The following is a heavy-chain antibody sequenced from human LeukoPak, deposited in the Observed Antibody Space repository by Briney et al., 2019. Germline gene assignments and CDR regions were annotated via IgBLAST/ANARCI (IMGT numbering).Heavy chain of an antibody. J-gene: IGHJ4*02. CDR2: IYYSGST. D-gene: IGHD3-22*01. V-gene: IGHV4-31*03. Sequence: TPSETLSLTCTVSGGSISSGGYYWSWIRQHPGKGLEWIGYIYYSGSTYYNPSLKSRVTISVDTSKNQFSLKLSSVTAADTAVYYSARRDYYDSSGYFSFWGQGTLVSVSS. CDR1: GGSISSGGYY. CDR3: ARRDYYDSSGYFSF.